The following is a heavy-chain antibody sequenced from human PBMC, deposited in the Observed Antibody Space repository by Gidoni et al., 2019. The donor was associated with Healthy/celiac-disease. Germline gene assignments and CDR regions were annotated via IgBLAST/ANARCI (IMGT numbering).Heavy chain of an antibody. V-gene: IGHV4-34*01. CDR2: INHSGST. CDR3: ARGDTAMVLIDY. J-gene: IGHJ4*02. CDR1: GGSFSGYY. Sequence: QVQLQLWGAGLLKPSETLSLTCAVYGGSFSGYYWSWIRQPPGKGLEWIGVINHSGSTNYNPSLKSRVTISVDTSKNQFSLKLSSVTAADTAVYYCARGDTAMVLIDYWGQGTLVTVSS. D-gene: IGHD5-18*01.